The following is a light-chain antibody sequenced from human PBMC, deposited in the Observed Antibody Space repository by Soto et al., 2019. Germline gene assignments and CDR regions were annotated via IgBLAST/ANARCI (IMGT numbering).Light chain of an antibody. Sequence: DIQMTQSPSTLSASVRDRVAITCRASQSIDRWLAWYQQKPGKAPKLLIYDASSLESGVPSRFSGSGSGTEFTLTINSLQPDDFAAYFCQQYNSPPFTFGGGTKVEIK. V-gene: IGKV1-5*01. J-gene: IGKJ4*01. CDR2: DAS. CDR1: QSIDRW. CDR3: QQYNSPPFT.